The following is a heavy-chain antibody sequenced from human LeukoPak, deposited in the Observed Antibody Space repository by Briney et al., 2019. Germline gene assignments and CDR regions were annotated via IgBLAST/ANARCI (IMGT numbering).Heavy chain of an antibody. Sequence: PGGSLRLSCAASGFTFSSYAMSRVRQAPGKGLEWVSAISGSGGSTYYADSVKGRFTISRDNSKNTLYLQMNSLRAEDTAVYYCAKDKGYSSGWPLDYWGQGTLVTLSS. CDR1: GFTFSSYA. D-gene: IGHD6-19*01. CDR3: AKDKGYSSGWPLDY. CDR2: ISGSGGST. V-gene: IGHV3-23*01. J-gene: IGHJ4*02.